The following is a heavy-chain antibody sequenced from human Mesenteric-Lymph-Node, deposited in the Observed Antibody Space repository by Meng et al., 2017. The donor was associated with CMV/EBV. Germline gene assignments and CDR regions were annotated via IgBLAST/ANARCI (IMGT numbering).Heavy chain of an antibody. D-gene: IGHD5-12*01. V-gene: IGHV4-59*01. Sequence: ESLKISCAASRFTFSSYAMNWIRQAPGKGLEWIGYMYYSGSTNYNPSLKSRLTISVDTSKNQFSLKLSSVTAADTAVYYCARGSMVATIMYFDYWGQGTLVTVSS. CDR3: ARGSMVATIMYFDY. J-gene: IGHJ4*02. CDR1: RFTFSSYA. CDR2: MYYSGST.